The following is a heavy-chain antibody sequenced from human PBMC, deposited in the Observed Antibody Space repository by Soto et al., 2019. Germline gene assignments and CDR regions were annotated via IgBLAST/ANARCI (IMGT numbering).Heavy chain of an antibody. D-gene: IGHD1-1*01. J-gene: IGHJ4*02. CDR2: ISGSSAST. CDR3: AKDSRRYNCNDGWAFDY. V-gene: IGHV3-23*01. CDR1: GFTFSSYA. Sequence: EVQLLESGGGLVQPGGSLRLSCAASGFTFSSYAMSWVRQAPGKGLEWVSTISGSSASTFYADSVKGRFTISRDNSKNTLYLQMNSLRADDSAIYYCAKDSRRYNCNDGWAFDYWAQGTLVTVSS.